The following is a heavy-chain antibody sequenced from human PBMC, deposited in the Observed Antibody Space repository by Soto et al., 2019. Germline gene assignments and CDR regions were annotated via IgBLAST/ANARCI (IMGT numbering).Heavy chain of an antibody. Sequence: PGGSLRLSCAASGFTFSSYSMNWVRQAPGKGLEWVSYISSSSSTIYYADSVKGRFTISRDNAKNSLYLQMNSLRDEDTAVYYCARVVYSSGGDAFDIWGQGTMVTVSS. CDR3: ARVVYSSGGDAFDI. CDR2: ISSSSSTI. J-gene: IGHJ3*02. D-gene: IGHD6-19*01. CDR1: GFTFSSYS. V-gene: IGHV3-48*02.